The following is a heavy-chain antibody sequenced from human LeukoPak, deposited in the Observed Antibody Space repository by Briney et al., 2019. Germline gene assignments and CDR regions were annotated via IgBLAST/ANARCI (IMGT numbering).Heavy chain of an antibody. CDR1: GFTFSSYW. V-gene: IGHV3-7*01. CDR3: AREGPSGSYDGGLDY. D-gene: IGHD1-26*01. CDR2: IKQDGSEK. Sequence: PPGVSLRLSCAASGFTFSSYWMSWVRQAPGKGLEGVANIKQDGSEKYYVDSVKGRFTISKDNAKNSLYLQMKSLRAEDTAVYYCAREGPSGSYDGGLDYWGQGTLVTVSS. J-gene: IGHJ4*02.